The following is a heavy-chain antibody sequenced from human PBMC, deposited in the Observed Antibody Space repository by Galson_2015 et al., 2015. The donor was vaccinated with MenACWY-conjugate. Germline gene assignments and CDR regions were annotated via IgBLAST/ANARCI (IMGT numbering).Heavy chain of an antibody. V-gene: IGHV3-23*01. D-gene: IGHD6-13*01. Sequence: SLRLSCAASGFTFNNYAMSWFRHSPGRGLEWVSAINGDDDQPFYAEAVKGRFTVARDSARNTVYLQMKSLRPEDTAIYYCAKRIAPSGAPYYFDSWGQGTLVTDSS. CDR2: INGDDDQP. CDR1: GFTFNNYA. CDR3: AKRIAPSGAPYYFDS. J-gene: IGHJ4*02.